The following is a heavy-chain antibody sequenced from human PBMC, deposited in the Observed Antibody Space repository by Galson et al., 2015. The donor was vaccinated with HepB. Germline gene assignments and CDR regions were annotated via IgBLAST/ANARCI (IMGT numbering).Heavy chain of an antibody. D-gene: IGHD3-22*01. J-gene: IGHJ3*02. CDR3: ARLDTSGYYYYGFDI. CDR1: GYIFTNYW. CDR2: IYPGDSNA. Sequence: QSGAEVKKPGESLKISCKGSGYIFTNYWIDWVRQMPGKGLEWMGIIYPGDSNARYSPSFEGQVTISADKSINTAYLQWSSLKASDTAMYYCARLDTSGYYYYGFDIWGQGTMVTVSS. V-gene: IGHV5-51*01.